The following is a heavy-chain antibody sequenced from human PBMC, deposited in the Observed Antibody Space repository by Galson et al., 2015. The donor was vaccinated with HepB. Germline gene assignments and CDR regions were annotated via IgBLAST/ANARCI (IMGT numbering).Heavy chain of an antibody. Sequence: SPRLSCAASGFTFSTYSMNWVRQAPGKGLEWISYISKSSSPIYYADSVKGRFTISRDNAKNSLYLQMDSLRDEDTAVYYCARDLYNTYCYGMDIWGQGTTVTVSS. CDR3: ARDLYNTYCYGMDI. J-gene: IGHJ6*02. V-gene: IGHV3-48*02. CDR2: ISKSSSPI. D-gene: IGHD1-1*01. CDR1: GFTFSTYS.